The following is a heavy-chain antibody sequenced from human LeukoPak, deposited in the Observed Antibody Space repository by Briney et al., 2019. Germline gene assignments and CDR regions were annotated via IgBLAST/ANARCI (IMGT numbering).Heavy chain of an antibody. CDR3: ARDCGGDCYPIDY. V-gene: IGHV1-18*01. Sequence: GASVKVSRKASGYTFASYGISWVRQAPGQGLEWMGWISPYNDNTNYAQNLQGRVTMTTDTSTSTAYMELRSLRSDDTAVYYCARDCGGDCYPIDYWGQGTLVTVSS. J-gene: IGHJ4*02. CDR2: ISPYNDNT. D-gene: IGHD2-21*01. CDR1: GYTFASYG.